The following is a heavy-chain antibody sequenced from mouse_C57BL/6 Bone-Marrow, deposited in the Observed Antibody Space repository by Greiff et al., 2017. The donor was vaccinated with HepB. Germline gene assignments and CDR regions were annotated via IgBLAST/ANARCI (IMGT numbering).Heavy chain of an antibody. CDR1: GYTFTSYW. CDR3: ARPNWDRDAY. Sequence: VKLQQPGAELVKPGASVKLSCKASGYTFTSYWMHWVKQRPGQGLEWIGMIHPNSGSTNYNEKFKSKATLTVDKSSSTAYMQLSSLTSEDSAVYYCARPNWDRDAYWGQGTLVTVSA. V-gene: IGHV1-64*01. D-gene: IGHD4-1*02. J-gene: IGHJ3*01. CDR2: IHPNSGST.